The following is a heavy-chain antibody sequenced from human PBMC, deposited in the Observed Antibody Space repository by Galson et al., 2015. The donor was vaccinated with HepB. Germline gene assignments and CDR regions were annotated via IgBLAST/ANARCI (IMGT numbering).Heavy chain of an antibody. CDR2: INPNSGGT. V-gene: IGHV1-2*04. D-gene: IGHD4-11*01. Sequence: SVKVSCKASGYTFTSYYIHWVRQAPGQGLEWMGWINPNSGGTKYAQKFQGWVTMTRDTSSSTAYMELSRLTSDDTAVYYCAKVATYRNGFDPWGQGTLVTVSP. CDR3: AKVATYRNGFDP. J-gene: IGHJ5*02. CDR1: GYTFTSYY.